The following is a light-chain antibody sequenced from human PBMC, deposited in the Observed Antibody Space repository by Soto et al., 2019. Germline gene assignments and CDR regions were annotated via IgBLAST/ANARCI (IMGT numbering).Light chain of an antibody. CDR3: QVWDSSSDHAV. CDR1: NIGSKS. V-gene: IGLV3-21*04. J-gene: IGLJ3*02. Sequence: SYELTQPPSVSVAPEKTARITCGGNNIGSKSVQWYQQKPGLAPVLVIYYDTNRHSGIPERFSCSNSGNTATLTITRVEAGDDADYYCQVWDSSSDHAVFGGGTKLTVL. CDR2: YDT.